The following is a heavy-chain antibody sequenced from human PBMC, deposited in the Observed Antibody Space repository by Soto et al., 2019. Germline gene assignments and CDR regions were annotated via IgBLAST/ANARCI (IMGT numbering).Heavy chain of an antibody. V-gene: IGHV1-69*13. D-gene: IGHD4-17*01. CDR1: GGTFSSYA. CDR2: IIPIFGTA. J-gene: IGHJ6*02. CDR3: ARPRTTEARDYYGMDV. Sequence: GASVKVSCKASGGTFSSYAISWVRQAPGQGLEWMGGIIPIFGTANYAQKFQGRVTITADESTSTAYMELSSLRSEDTAVYYCARPRTTEARDYYGMDVWGQGTTVTVSS.